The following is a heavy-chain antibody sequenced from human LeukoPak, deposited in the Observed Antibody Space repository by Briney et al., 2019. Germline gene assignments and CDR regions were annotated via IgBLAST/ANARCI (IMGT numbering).Heavy chain of an antibody. CDR1: GFTFSSYA. CDR2: ISASGGST. CDR3: ARLYSYNMEIDY. Sequence: GGSLRLSCAASGFTFSSYAMSWVRQAPGKGLEWVSAISASGGSTFYADSVKGRFTISRDNSKNTLYLQMNSLRAEDTAVYYCARLYSYNMEIDYWGQGTLVTVSS. V-gene: IGHV3-23*01. D-gene: IGHD5-18*01. J-gene: IGHJ4*02.